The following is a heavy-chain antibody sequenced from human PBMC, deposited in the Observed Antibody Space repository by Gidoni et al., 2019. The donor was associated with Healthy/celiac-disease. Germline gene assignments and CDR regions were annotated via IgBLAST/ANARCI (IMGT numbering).Heavy chain of an antibody. D-gene: IGHD4-17*01. CDR1: GGTFSSYA. CDR3: ARDLGTTVTTFGAFDI. J-gene: IGHJ3*02. Sequence: QVQLVQSGAEVMKPGSPVKVSCKASGGTFSSYAISWVRQAPGQGLEWMGGIIPSFGTANYAQKFQGRVTITADKSTSTAYMELSSLRSEDTAVYYCARDLGTTVTTFGAFDIWGQGTMVTVSS. V-gene: IGHV1-69*06. CDR2: IIPSFGTA.